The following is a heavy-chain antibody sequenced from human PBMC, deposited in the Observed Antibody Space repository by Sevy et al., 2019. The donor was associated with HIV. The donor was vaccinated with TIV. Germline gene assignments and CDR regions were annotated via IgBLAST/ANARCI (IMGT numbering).Heavy chain of an antibody. D-gene: IGHD6-13*01. CDR2: ISAYNGNT. CDR3: ARTIAAAGTADY. Sequence: ASVKVSCKASGYTFTSYGISWVRQAPGQGLEWMGWISAYNGNTNYSQKLQGRVTMTTDTSTSTAYMELRSLRSDDTAVYYCARTIAAAGTADYWGQGTLVTVSS. V-gene: IGHV1-18*01. CDR1: GYTFTSYG. J-gene: IGHJ4*02.